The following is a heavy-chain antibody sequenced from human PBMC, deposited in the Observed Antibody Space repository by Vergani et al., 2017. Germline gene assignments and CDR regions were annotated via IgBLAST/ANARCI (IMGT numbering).Heavy chain of an antibody. J-gene: IGHJ6*02. CDR3: AKGMRGGRYYYGMDV. Sequence: EVQLVESGGGLVQPGRSLRLSCAASGFTFDDYAMHWVRQAPGKGLEWVSGISWNSGSIGYADSVKGRFTISRDNAKNSLYLQMNSLRAEDTALYYCAKGMRGGRYYYGMDVWGQGTTVTVSS. V-gene: IGHV3-9*01. CDR1: GFTFDDYA. CDR2: ISWNSGSI.